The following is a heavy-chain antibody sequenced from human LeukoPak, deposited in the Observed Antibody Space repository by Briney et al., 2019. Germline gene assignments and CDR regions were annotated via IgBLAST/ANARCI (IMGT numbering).Heavy chain of an antibody. V-gene: IGHV4-61*08. Sequence: SETLSLTSTVSGGSVDTIDYYWSWIRQPPGKGLEWIGYMYHTGSSIYSPSLKGRLTISVDTSKNQFSLNLSSMTAADTAVYYCAGDQGGSAHRHAFDIWGQGTLVTVSS. D-gene: IGHD1-26*01. CDR2: MYHTGSS. CDR3: AGDQGGSAHRHAFDI. J-gene: IGHJ3*02. CDR1: GGSVDTIDYY.